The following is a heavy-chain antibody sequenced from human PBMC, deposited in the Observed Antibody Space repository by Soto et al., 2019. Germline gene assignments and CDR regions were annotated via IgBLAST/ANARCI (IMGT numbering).Heavy chain of an antibody. D-gene: IGHD5-12*01. J-gene: IGHJ6*02. Sequence: LSLTCAVYCGSFSGYYWSWIRQPPGKGLEWIGEINHSGSTNYNPSLKSRVTISVDTSKNQFSLKLSSVTAADTAVYYCARGVRYSGYDWGVYYYYGMDVWGQGTTVTVSS. CDR2: INHSGST. CDR3: ARGVRYSGYDWGVYYYYGMDV. CDR1: CGSFSGYY. V-gene: IGHV4-34*01.